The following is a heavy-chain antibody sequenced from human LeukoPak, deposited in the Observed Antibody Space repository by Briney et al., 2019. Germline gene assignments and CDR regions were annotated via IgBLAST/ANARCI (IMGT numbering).Heavy chain of an antibody. J-gene: IGHJ4*02. Sequence: SETLSLTCAVYGGSFSGYYWSWIRQPPGKGLEWIGEINHSGSTNYNPSLKSRVTISVDTSKNQFSLKLSSVTAAGTAVYYCARGPSTYYYDSSGYYDYWGQGTLVTVSS. D-gene: IGHD3-22*01. CDR2: INHSGST. V-gene: IGHV4-34*01. CDR3: ARGPSTYYYDSSGYYDY. CDR1: GGSFSGYY.